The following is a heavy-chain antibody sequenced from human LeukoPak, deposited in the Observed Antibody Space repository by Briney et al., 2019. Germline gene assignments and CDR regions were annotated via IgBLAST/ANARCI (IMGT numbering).Heavy chain of an antibody. V-gene: IGHV1-8*03. CDR2: MNPNSGNT. Sequence: ASVKVSCKASGYTFTSYDINWVRQATGQGLEWMGWMNPNSGNTGYAQKFQGRVTITRNTSISTAYMELSSLRSEDTAVYYCARALATSRKRVTYYFDYWGQGTLVTVSS. J-gene: IGHJ4*02. CDR1: GYTFTSYD. D-gene: IGHD2-21*02. CDR3: ARALATSRKRVTYYFDY.